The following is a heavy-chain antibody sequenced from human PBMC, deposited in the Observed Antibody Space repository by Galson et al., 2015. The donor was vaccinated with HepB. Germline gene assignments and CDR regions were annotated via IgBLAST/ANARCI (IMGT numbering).Heavy chain of an antibody. D-gene: IGHD6-19*01. Sequence: SLRLSCAASGFTFDDYTMHWVRQAPGKGLEWVSLISWDGGSTYYADSVKGRFTISRDNSKNSLYLQINSLRTEDTALYYCAKDNLKHSSGWGTIDYWGQGTLVTVSS. J-gene: IGHJ4*02. CDR3: AKDNLKHSSGWGTIDY. V-gene: IGHV3-43*01. CDR2: ISWDGGST. CDR1: GFTFDDYT.